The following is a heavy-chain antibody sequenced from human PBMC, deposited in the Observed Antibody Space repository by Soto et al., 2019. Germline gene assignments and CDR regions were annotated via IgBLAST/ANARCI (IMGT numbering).Heavy chain of an antibody. D-gene: IGHD3-10*01. CDR1: AGSISGYY. J-gene: IGHJ4*02. Sequence: QVQLQESGPGLVKPSETLSLTCSVSAGSISGYYWSWIRQSPGKGLEWIGYTRYSESTSYNPSLMSRLILSVDTSNNQFSLKLSSVTPADTAVYYCARHDLRGGAYDSWGQGTLVTVSS. CDR2: TRYSEST. V-gene: IGHV4-59*08. CDR3: ARHDLRGGAYDS.